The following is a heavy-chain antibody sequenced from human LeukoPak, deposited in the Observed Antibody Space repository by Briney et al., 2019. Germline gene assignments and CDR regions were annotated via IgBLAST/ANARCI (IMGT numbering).Heavy chain of an antibody. CDR2: INTEGRTT. D-gene: IGHD2-2*02. CDR1: GFSFSSYW. Sequence: GGSLRLSCAASGFSFSSYWMNWVRQAPGKGLVWVAHINTEGRTTTYADSVKGRFTVARDNAKNTLYLEMNRLRAEDTAVYYCARDNTYMFDYWGQGTQVTVSS. CDR3: ARDNTYMFDY. J-gene: IGHJ4*02. V-gene: IGHV3-74*01.